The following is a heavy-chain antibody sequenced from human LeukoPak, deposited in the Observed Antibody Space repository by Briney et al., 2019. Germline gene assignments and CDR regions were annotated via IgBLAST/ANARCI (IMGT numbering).Heavy chain of an antibody. CDR3: ARDRTAAAGTNLYYFDY. Sequence: ASVKVSCKASGYTFTSYYMHWVRQAPGQGLEWMGIINPSGGSTSYAQKFQGRVTMTRDTSTSTAYMELSRLRSDDTAVYYCARDRTAAAGTNLYYFDYWGQGTLVTVSS. D-gene: IGHD6-13*01. V-gene: IGHV1-46*01. CDR2: INPSGGST. J-gene: IGHJ4*02. CDR1: GYTFTSYY.